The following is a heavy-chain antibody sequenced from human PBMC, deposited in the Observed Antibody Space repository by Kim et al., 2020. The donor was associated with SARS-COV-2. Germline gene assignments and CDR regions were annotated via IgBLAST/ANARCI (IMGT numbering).Heavy chain of an antibody. CDR2: IYYSRST. D-gene: IGHD6-13*01. CDR3: ARSYSSSWWDY. Sequence: SETLSLTCTVSGGSISSYYWSWIRQPPGKGLEWIGYIYYSRSTNYNPSLKSRVTISVDTSKNQFSLKLSSVTAADTAVYYCARSYSSSWWDYWGQGTLVTVSS. CDR1: GGSISSYY. V-gene: IGHV4-59*01. J-gene: IGHJ4*02.